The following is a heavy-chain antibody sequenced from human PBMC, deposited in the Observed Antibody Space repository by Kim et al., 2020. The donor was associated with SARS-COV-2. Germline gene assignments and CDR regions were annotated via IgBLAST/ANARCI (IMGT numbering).Heavy chain of an antibody. CDR2: ISYDGSNK. D-gene: IGHD3-10*01. V-gene: IGHV3-30-3*01. Sequence: GGSLRLSCAASGFTFSSYAMHWVRQAPGKGLEWVAVISYDGSNKYYADSVKGRFTISRDNSKNTLYLQMNSLRAEDTAVYYCARGPMVREYYYYYGMDVWGQGTTVTVSS. CDR1: GFTFSSYA. J-gene: IGHJ6*02. CDR3: ARGPMVREYYYYYGMDV.